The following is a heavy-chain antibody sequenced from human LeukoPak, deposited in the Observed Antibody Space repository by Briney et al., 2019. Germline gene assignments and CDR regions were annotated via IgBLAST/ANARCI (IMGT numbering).Heavy chain of an antibody. Sequence: GGSLRLSCAASGFTFSSYAMSWVRQATGKGLEWVSAIGTAGDTYYPGSVKGRFTISRENAKNSLYLQMNSLRAGDTAVYYCAREAAWGDYYGMDVWGQGTTVTVSS. CDR3: AREAAWGDYYGMDV. CDR2: IGTAGDT. V-gene: IGHV3-13*01. CDR1: GFTFSSYA. J-gene: IGHJ6*02. D-gene: IGHD3-16*01.